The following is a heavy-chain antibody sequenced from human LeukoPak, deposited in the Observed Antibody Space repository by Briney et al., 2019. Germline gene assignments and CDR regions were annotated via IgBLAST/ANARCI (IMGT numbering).Heavy chain of an antibody. J-gene: IGHJ4*02. CDR1: GYSFTSYW. D-gene: IGHD3-9*01. Sequence: GESLKISCKGSGYSFTSYWIGWVRQMPGKGLEWMGIIYPGDSDTRYSPSFQGQVTISADKSISTAYLQWSSLKASDTAMYYCARQVTYFDWLLSYHFDYWGQGTLVTVSS. CDR3: ARQVTYFDWLLSYHFDY. V-gene: IGHV5-51*01. CDR2: IYPGDSDT.